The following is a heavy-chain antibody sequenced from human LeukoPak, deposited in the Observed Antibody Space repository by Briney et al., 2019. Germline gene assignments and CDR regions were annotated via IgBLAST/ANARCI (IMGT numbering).Heavy chain of an antibody. J-gene: IGHJ4*02. Sequence: PSETLSLTCTGSGGSIRSGGYYWSWIRQHPGKGLEWIGYIYYSGSTYYNPSLKSRVTISVDTSKNQFSLKLSSVTAADTAVYYCARVARYYFDYWGQGTLVTVSS. CDR3: ARVARYYFDY. V-gene: IGHV4-31*03. CDR2: IYYSGST. CDR1: GGSIRSGGYY.